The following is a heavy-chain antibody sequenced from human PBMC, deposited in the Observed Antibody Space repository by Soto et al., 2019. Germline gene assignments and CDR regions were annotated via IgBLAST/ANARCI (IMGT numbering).Heavy chain of an antibody. CDR1: GFIINNYA. V-gene: IGHV3-23*01. CDR2: VSNSGGT. D-gene: IGHD3-22*01. J-gene: IGHJ4*02. CDR3: TKRRDASNSKYSDFDY. Sequence: GESLKISCAASGFIINNYAMYWVRQAPGKGLQCVSAVSNSGGTYYADSVKGRFSVSRDTSNSMLYLQMNGLRAEDTAVYYCTKRRDASNSKYSDFDYWGQGTLVTVSS.